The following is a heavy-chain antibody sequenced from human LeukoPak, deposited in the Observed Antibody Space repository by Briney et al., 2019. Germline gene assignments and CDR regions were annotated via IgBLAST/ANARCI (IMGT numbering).Heavy chain of an antibody. CDR1: GFTFSNYW. V-gene: IGHV3-74*01. Sequence: GGSLRLSCAASGFTFSNYWMHWVRQAPGKGLVWVSRIRPDGSATSYAESVKGRLTISRDNAKSTLYLQVNSLRAEDAAVYYCASQRIAARVDYWGQGTLVTVSS. CDR2: IRPDGSAT. CDR3: ASQRIAARVDY. J-gene: IGHJ4*02. D-gene: IGHD6-6*01.